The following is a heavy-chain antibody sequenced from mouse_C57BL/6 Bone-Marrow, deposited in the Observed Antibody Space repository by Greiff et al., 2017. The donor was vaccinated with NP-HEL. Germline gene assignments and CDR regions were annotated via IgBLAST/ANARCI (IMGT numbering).Heavy chain of an antibody. Sequence: QVQLQQPGTELVKPGASVKLSCKASGYTFTSYWMHWVKQRPGQGLEWIGNINPGNGGTNYNEKFKSKATLTVDKSSSTAYMQLSSLTSEDSAVYYCARCHYDYVAWFAYWGQGTLVTVSA. CDR1: GYTFTSYW. CDR3: ARCHYDYVAWFAY. J-gene: IGHJ3*01. V-gene: IGHV1-53*01. D-gene: IGHD2-4*01. CDR2: INPGNGGT.